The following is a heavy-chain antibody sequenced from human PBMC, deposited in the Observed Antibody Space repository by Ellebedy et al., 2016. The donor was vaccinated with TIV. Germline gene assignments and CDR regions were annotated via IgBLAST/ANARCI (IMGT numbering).Heavy chain of an antibody. D-gene: IGHD2-21*02. J-gene: IGHJ4*02. CDR2: IDLLASTS. V-gene: IGHV5-10-1*01. Sequence: GESLKISCQGSGYRFTDYWITWVRQMPGKGLEWMGKIDLLASTSDYSPSFQGHVTISADRSINTAYLQWSSLKASDSAMYYCARFTSDYSGDWFGRAFDHWGQGTLVIVSS. CDR1: GYRFTDYW. CDR3: ARFTSDYSGDWFGRAFDH.